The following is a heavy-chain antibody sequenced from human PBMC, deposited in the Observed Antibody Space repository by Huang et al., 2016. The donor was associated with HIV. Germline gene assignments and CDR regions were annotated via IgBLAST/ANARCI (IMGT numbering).Heavy chain of an antibody. V-gene: IGHV3-30*03. CDR3: ALKGDSSGWEYFRH. J-gene: IGHJ1*01. CDR2: ISYEGSNK. Sequence: QVQLVESGGGVVQPGRSLRLSCAASGFIFSNYGMHWVRQGPGKVLGWWALISYEGSNKYYTDSVKGRFSISRDNSKNTLYLQMNSLRAEDTAVYYCALKGDSSGWEYFRHWGQGTLVTVSS. D-gene: IGHD6-19*01. CDR1: GFIFSNYG.